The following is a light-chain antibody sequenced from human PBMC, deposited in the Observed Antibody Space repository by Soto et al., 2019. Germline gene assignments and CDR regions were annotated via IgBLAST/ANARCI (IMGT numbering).Light chain of an antibody. Sequence: DIQMTQAPSTISASVGDRVTITCRASQSINAWLAWYQQKPGKAPKLLIYDVSTLDSGVPSRFSGSASGTEFTLTISSLESDDVATYYCQQYHRYSTFGQGTRVDIK. V-gene: IGKV1-5*01. CDR2: DVS. J-gene: IGKJ1*01. CDR3: QQYHRYST. CDR1: QSINAW.